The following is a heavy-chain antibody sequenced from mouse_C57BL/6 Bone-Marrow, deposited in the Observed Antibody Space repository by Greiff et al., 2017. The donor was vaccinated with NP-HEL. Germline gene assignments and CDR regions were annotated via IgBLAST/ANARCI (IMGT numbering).Heavy chain of an antibody. CDR2: INPNNGGT. CDR1: GYTFTDYY. Sequence: VQLQQSGPELVKPGASVKISCKASGYTFTDYYMNWVKQSPGKSLEWIGDINPNNGGTSYNQKFKGKATLTVDKSSSTAYMELRSLTSEDSAVYYCARPSYYGSSWFAYWGQGTLVTVSA. J-gene: IGHJ3*01. D-gene: IGHD1-1*01. V-gene: IGHV1-26*01. CDR3: ARPSYYGSSWFAY.